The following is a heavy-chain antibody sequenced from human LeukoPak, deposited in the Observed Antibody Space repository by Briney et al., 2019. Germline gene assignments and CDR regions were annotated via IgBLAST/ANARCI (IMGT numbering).Heavy chain of an antibody. Sequence: GESLKISCKISGYILTRNWIGWVRQVPGKGLEWMGLAYPGDSGAKYSPSFQGQVTFSVDKSISTAYLQFASLKASDTAMYYCARRGDPDAFDIWGQGTMVTVSS. CDR3: ARRGDPDAFDI. CDR2: AYPGDSGA. D-gene: IGHD2-21*02. J-gene: IGHJ3*02. V-gene: IGHV5-51*01. CDR1: GYILTRNW.